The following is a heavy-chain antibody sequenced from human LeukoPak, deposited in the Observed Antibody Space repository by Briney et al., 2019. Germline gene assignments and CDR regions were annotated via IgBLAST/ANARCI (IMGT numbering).Heavy chain of an antibody. CDR3: AVWFERAFDI. D-gene: IGHD3-10*01. Sequence: SETLSLTCTVSGGSISSYYWSWIRQPPGKGLEWIGYIYYSGSTNYNPSLKSRVTISVDTSKNQFSLKLSSVTAADTAVYCCAVWFERAFDIWGQGTMVTVSS. CDR2: IYYSGST. J-gene: IGHJ3*02. V-gene: IGHV4-59*01. CDR1: GGSISSYY.